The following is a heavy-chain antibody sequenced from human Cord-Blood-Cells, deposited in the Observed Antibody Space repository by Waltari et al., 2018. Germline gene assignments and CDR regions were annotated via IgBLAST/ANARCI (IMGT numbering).Heavy chain of an antibody. J-gene: IGHJ3*02. CDR3: ASFYGSGSYYAFDI. CDR1: GGTFSGSA. Sequence: QVQLVQSGAEVKKPGSSVKVSCTASGGTFSGSAISWVRQAPGQGLEWMGGIIPIFGTANYAQKFQGRVTITADESTSTAYMELSSLRSKDTAVYYCASFYGSGSYYAFDIWGQGTMVTVSS. V-gene: IGHV1-69*12. D-gene: IGHD3-10*01. CDR2: IIPIFGTA.